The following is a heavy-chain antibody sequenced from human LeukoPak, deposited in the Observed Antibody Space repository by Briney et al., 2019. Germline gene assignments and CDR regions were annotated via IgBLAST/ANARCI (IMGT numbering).Heavy chain of an antibody. J-gene: IGHJ5*02. Sequence: GRSLRLSCAASGFTFSDYYMSWIRQAPGKGLEWVSYISCSSSYTNYADSVKGRFTISRDNAKNSLYLQMNSLRAEDTAVYYCARDPGGLNNWFDPWGQGTLVTVSS. CDR3: ARDPGGLNNWFDP. V-gene: IGHV3-11*06. CDR2: ISCSSSYT. CDR1: GFTFSDYY. D-gene: IGHD1-1*01.